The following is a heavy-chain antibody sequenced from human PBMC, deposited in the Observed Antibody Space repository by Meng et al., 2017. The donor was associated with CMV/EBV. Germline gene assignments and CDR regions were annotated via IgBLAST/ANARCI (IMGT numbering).Heavy chain of an antibody. J-gene: IGHJ6*02. Sequence: AGSLRLSCTVSGGSISSSTYYWGWIRQPPGKGLEWIGSIFYSGRAFYNPSLKSRISISVDTSKNQFSLKLSSVTAADTAVYYCARIMAVTTSYGMDIWGQGTTVTVSS. D-gene: IGHD4-11*01. CDR1: GGSISSSTYY. CDR2: IFYSGRA. CDR3: ARIMAVTTSYGMDI. V-gene: IGHV4-39*01.